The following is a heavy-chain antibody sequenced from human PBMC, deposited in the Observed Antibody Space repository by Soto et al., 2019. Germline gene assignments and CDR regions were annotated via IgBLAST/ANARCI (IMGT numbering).Heavy chain of an antibody. CDR3: ARAPGAFDI. Sequence: SQTLSLTCSVSGDPLSGSRWSWLRQPVGKRLEWIGRISPRGSTNYNPTLKSRVTIYVDTSKNQFSLKLSSVTAADTAAYHCARAPGAFDIWGQGTMVT. J-gene: IGHJ3*02. CDR2: ISPRGST. CDR1: GDPLSGSR. V-gene: IGHV4-4*07.